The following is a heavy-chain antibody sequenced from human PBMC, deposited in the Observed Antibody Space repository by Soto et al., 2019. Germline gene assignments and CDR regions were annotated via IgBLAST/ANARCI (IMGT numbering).Heavy chain of an antibody. CDR3: ARISCKGGSCYFDFDH. CDR1: GYTFTSSG. J-gene: IGHJ4*02. V-gene: IGHV1-18*01. D-gene: IGHD2-15*01. Sequence: ASVKVSCKASGYTFTSSGMSWVRQAPGQGLEWMGWISAHTGSSEYAQRFQGRVTMTTDRSTSTAYMELRSLRSDDTAVYFCARISCKGGSCYFDFDHWGQGTLVTVSS. CDR2: ISAHTGSS.